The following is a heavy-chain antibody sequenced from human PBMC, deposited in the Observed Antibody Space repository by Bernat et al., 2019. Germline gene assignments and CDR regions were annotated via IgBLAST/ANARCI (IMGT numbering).Heavy chain of an antibody. Sequence: QVQLVQSGAEVKKPGASVKVSCKASGYTFTSYGISWVQQAPGQGLEWMGWISAYNGNTNYAQKLQGRVTMTTDTSTSTAYMELRSLRSDDTAVYYCARDPPMNYDSSGFGYWGQGTLVTVSS. V-gene: IGHV1-18*01. D-gene: IGHD3-22*01. CDR2: ISAYNGNT. J-gene: IGHJ4*02. CDR1: GYTFTSYG. CDR3: ARDPPMNYDSSGFGY.